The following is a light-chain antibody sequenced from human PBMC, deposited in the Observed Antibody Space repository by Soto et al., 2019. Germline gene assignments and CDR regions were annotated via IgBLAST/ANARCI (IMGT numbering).Light chain of an antibody. J-gene: IGLJ2*01. CDR1: SSDVGGYIY. CDR3: SSYTSSSTYVV. CDR2: DVS. Sequence: QSALTQPASVSGSPGQSITISCTGTSSDVGGYIYVSWYQQHPGKAPKLMIYDVSNRPSGVSNRFSGSKSGNTASLTISGLQAEDEADYYCSSYTSSSTYVVFGGGTKLTV. V-gene: IGLV2-14*01.